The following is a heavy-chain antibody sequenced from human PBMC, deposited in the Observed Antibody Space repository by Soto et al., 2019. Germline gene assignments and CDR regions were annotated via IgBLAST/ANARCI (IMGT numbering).Heavy chain of an antibody. CDR1: TFTVSTYG. V-gene: IGHV3-30*03. Sequence: QVQLVESGGGVVQPGRSLRLSCAASTFTVSTYGMHWVRQAPGKGLEWVAVISYDGNNKYYADSVKGRFTISRDNSRNTLSLQMNSLTTEDTAVYYCARGAEYQVLSRDYFYGMEVWGQGIMVTVSS. CDR2: ISYDGNNK. D-gene: IGHD2-2*01. CDR3: ARGAEYQVLSRDYFYGMEV. J-gene: IGHJ6*02.